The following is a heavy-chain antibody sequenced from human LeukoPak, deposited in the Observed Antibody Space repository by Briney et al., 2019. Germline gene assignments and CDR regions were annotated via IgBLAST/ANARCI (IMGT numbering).Heavy chain of an antibody. V-gene: IGHV4-31*03. D-gene: IGHD6-13*01. CDR1: GGSISSGGYY. J-gene: IGHJ4*02. Sequence: PSQTLSLTCTVSGGSISSGGYYWRWIRQHPGEGLERIGYIYYSGSTYYNPSLKSRVTISVDTSKNQFSLKLSSVTAADTAVYYCARYSPPEVAAAADSRLFDYWGQGTLVTVSS. CDR2: IYYSGST. CDR3: ARYSPPEVAAAADSRLFDY.